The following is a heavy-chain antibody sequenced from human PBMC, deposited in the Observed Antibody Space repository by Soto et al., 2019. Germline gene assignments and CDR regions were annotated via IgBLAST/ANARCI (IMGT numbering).Heavy chain of an antibody. CDR1: GGSISSSNYY. Sequence: PSETLSLTCTVSGGSISSSNYYWGWIRQPPGKGLEWITSIYYSGSTYYNPSLKSRVTISVDTSKNQFSLKLSSVTAADTAVYYCATMALGYCSGGSCYSRSPWGQGTLVTVSS. J-gene: IGHJ5*02. V-gene: IGHV4-39*01. CDR2: IYYSGST. CDR3: ATMALGYCSGGSCYSRSP. D-gene: IGHD2-15*01.